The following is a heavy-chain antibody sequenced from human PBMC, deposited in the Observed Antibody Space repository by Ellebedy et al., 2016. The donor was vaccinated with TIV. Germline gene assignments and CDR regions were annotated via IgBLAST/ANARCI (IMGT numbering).Heavy chain of an antibody. CDR3: ARDQVAGRFDH. D-gene: IGHD6-19*01. J-gene: IGHJ4*02. CDR2: IFHSGST. V-gene: IGHV4-38-2*02. Sequence: MPGGSLRLSCSVSGYSISSGYYWGWIRQPPGKGLEWIGSIFHSGSTYYNPSLKSRLTISVDTSKNQFSLKLTSVTAADTAVYYCARDQVAGRFDHWGQGTLVTVSS. CDR1: GYSISSGYY.